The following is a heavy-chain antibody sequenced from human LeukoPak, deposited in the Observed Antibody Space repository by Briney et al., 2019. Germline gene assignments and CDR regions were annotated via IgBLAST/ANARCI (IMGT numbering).Heavy chain of an antibody. CDR2: INHRGST. D-gene: IGHD3-9*01. CDR3: ARAGLRFFDWSNSYYYAMDV. J-gene: IGHJ6*02. CDR1: GGSFSNYH. V-gene: IGHV4-34*01. Sequence: SETLSLTCAVYGGSFSNYHWSWIRQPPGKGLEWIGEINHRGSTNYNPSLKSRVTISVDTSKNQFSLKLSSVTAADTAVYYCARAGLRFFDWSNSYYYAMDVWGQGTAVSVSS.